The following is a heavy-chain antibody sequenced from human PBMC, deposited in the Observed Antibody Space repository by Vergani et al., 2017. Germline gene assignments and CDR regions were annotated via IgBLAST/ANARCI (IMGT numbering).Heavy chain of an antibody. D-gene: IGHD6-19*01. V-gene: IGHV3-21*01. CDR1: GFTFSSYS. CDR3: ARDKGNMGAVAARYFQH. CDR2: ISSSSSYI. Sequence: EVQLLESGGGLVKPGGSLRLSCAASGFTFSSYSMNWVRQAPGKGLEWVSSISSSSSYIYYADSVKGRFTISRDNAKNSLYLQMNSLRAEDTAVYYCARDKGNMGAVAARYFQHWGQGTLVTVSS. J-gene: IGHJ1*01.